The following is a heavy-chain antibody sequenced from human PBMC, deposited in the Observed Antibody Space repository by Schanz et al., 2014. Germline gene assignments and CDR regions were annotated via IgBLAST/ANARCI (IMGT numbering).Heavy chain of an antibody. J-gene: IGHJ2*01. CDR1: GDSITSNRW. Sequence: QVQLQESGPGLVKPSGTLSLTCAVSGDSITSNRWWSWVRQPPGKGLEWIGYIYSSGIPTYNPSLKSRVSLTAESTKNQFSLKLTSVTAGDAAVYYCARGGSAMVRGVMTASYWFFDLWGRGTLVTVSP. V-gene: IGHV4-4*02. D-gene: IGHD3-10*01. CDR3: ARGGSAMVRGVMTASYWFFDL. CDR2: IYSSGIP.